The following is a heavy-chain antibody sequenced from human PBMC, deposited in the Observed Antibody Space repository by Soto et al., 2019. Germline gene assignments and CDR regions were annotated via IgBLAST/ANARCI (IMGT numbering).Heavy chain of an antibody. CDR3: ARTYYYGSGTLWEGYYYYYGMDV. V-gene: IGHV1-18*01. J-gene: IGHJ6*02. D-gene: IGHD3-10*01. CDR2: ISAYNGNT. CDR1: GYTFTSCG. Sequence: GASVKVSCKASGYTFTSCGISWVRQAPGQGLEWMGWISAYNGNTNYAQKLQGRVTMTTDTSTSTAYMELRSLRSDDTAVYYCARTYYYGSGTLWEGYYYYYGMDVWGQGTTVTVSS.